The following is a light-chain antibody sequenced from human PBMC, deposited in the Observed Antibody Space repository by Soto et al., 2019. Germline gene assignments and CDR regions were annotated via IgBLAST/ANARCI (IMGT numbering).Light chain of an antibody. CDR1: SSDVGAYNY. CDR2: EVS. J-gene: IGLJ3*02. CDR3: SSYTRSSTLE. V-gene: IGLV2-14*01. Sequence: QSALTQPASVSGSPGQSITISCTGTSSDVGAYNYVSWYQQHPGKAPKLRIYEVSNRPSGVSNRVSGSKSGNTASLTISGVQAEDEADYYCSSYTRSSTLEFGGGTKLTVL.